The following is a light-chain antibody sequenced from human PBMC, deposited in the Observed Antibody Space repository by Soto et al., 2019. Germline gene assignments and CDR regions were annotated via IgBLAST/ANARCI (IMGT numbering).Light chain of an antibody. Sequence: IVLTQSPGTLSLSPGERATLSCGASQSVTNNFLAWYQQKPGQAPRLLIYGASSRATGVADRFSGSGSGTDFILTISRLEPGDFAVYYCQQYGTPLLTFGPGTKVDIK. J-gene: IGKJ3*01. V-gene: IGKV3-20*01. CDR2: GAS. CDR1: QSVTNNF. CDR3: QQYGTPLLT.